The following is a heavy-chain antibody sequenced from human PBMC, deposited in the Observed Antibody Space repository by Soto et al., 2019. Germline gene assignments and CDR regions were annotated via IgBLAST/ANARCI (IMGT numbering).Heavy chain of an antibody. CDR2: FDPEDRET. CDR3: ATVSRFILVGGPKSYYYDSQAV. CDR1: GYTLTELS. Sequence: ASVKVSCKVSGYTLTELSMHWVRQAPGKGLEWMGGFDPEDRETIYAQKFQGRVTMTEDTSTDTAYMELSSLRSEDTAVYYCATVSRFILVGGPKSYYYDSQAVGGKGTTVPVSS. V-gene: IGHV1-24*01. D-gene: IGHD3-10*01. J-gene: IGHJ6*03.